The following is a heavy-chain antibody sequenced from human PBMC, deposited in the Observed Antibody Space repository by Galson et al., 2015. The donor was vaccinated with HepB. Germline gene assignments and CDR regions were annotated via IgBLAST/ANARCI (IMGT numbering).Heavy chain of an antibody. Sequence: ETLSLTCTVSGGSISSSSYYWGWIRQPPGKGLEWIGSIYYSGSTYYNPSLKSRVTISVDTSKNQFSLKLSSVTAADTAVYYCARTGYSSSWYAGGSDYYFDYWGQGTLVTVSS. CDR3: ARTGYSSSWYAGGSDYYFDY. J-gene: IGHJ4*02. CDR1: GGSISSSSYY. D-gene: IGHD6-13*01. CDR2: IYYSGST. V-gene: IGHV4-39*01.